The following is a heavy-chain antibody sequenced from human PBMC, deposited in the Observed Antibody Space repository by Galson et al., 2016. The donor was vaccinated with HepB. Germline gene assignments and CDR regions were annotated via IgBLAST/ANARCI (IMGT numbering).Heavy chain of an antibody. CDR3: TTGPNCVGDCYSARYDH. CDR2: IKSMTDGGTT. D-gene: IGHD2-21*02. V-gene: IGHV3-15*01. Sequence: SLRLSCAVSGFTFSNAWMSWVRQAPGKGLEWVGRIKSMTDGGTTDYAAPVKGRFTSSRDESKNTVYLQMNSLKIEDTAVYYCTTGPNCVGDCYSARYDHWGQGTLVTVSS. J-gene: IGHJ4*02. CDR1: GFTFSNAW.